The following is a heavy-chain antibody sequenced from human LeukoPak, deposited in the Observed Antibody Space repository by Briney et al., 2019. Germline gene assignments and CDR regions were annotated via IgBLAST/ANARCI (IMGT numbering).Heavy chain of an antibody. CDR2: ISWNSGSI. V-gene: IGHV3-9*01. CDR1: GFTFDDYA. Sequence: GRSLRLSCAASGFTFDDYAMHWVRQAPGKGLEWVSGISWNSGSIGYADSVKGRFTISRDNSKNTLYLQMNSLRAEDTAVYYCARDTSWDYYGSGSYLGDYWGQGTLVTVSS. D-gene: IGHD3-10*01. CDR3: ARDTSWDYYGSGSYLGDY. J-gene: IGHJ4*02.